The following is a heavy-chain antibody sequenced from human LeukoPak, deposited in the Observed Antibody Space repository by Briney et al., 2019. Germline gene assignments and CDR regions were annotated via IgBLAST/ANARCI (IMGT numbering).Heavy chain of an antibody. V-gene: IGHV3-15*01. J-gene: IGHJ5*02. Sequence: NPGGSLRLSCAAPGFTFSTAWMSWVRQAPGKGLEWVGRIKSKTDGGTTDYAAPVKGRFTISRDDSKNRLYLQMNSLKTEDTAVYYCTTDSRYRYAYDHWGQGTLVTVSS. CDR1: GFTFSTAW. CDR2: IKSKTDGGTT. D-gene: IGHD5-18*01. CDR3: TTDSRYRYAYDH.